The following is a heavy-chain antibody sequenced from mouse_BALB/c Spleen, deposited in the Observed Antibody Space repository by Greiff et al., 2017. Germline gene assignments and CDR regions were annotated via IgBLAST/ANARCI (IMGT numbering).Heavy chain of an antibody. CDR2: ISSGGSYT. J-gene: IGHJ2*01. D-gene: IGHD1-1*01. Sequence: EVQRVESGGGLVKPGGSLKLSCAASGFTFSSYAMSWVRQTPEKRLEWVATISSGGSYTYYPDSVKGRFTISRDNAKNTLYLQMSSLRSEDTAMYYCARQGITTVVAYYFDYWGQGTTLTVSS. CDR1: GFTFSSYA. CDR3: ARQGITTVVAYYFDY. V-gene: IGHV5-9-3*01.